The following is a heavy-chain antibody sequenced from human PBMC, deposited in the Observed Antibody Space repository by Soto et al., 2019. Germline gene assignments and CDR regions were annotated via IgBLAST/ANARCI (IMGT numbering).Heavy chain of an antibody. CDR1: GFTFSSYS. D-gene: IGHD4-17*01. CDR2: ISSSSSTI. J-gene: IGHJ5*02. V-gene: IGHV3-48*02. CDR3: ARDFASYGDYPNPGMFDP. Sequence: EVQLVESGGGLVQPGGSLRLSCAASGFTFSSYSMNWVRQAPGKGLEWVSYISSSSSTIYYADSVKGRFTISRDNAKNSLYLQMNSLRDEHTAVYYCARDFASYGDYPNPGMFDPWGQGTLVTVSS.